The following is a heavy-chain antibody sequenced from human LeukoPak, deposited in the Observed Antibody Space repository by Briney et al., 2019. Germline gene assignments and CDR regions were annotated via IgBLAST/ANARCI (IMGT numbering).Heavy chain of an antibody. Sequence: GGSLRLSCAASGFIFSTYAMSWVRQAPGKGLEWVSGISGSGGTTNYADSVKGRFTISRDSSKNTLYLQMNSLRAEDTAVYYCARDQGGATTPDYWGQGTLVTVSS. V-gene: IGHV3-23*01. CDR1: GFIFSTYA. CDR2: ISGSGGTT. J-gene: IGHJ4*02. CDR3: ARDQGGATTPDY. D-gene: IGHD1-26*01.